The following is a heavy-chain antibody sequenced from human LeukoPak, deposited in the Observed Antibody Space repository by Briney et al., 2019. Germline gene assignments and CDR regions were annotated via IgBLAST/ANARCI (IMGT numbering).Heavy chain of an antibody. Sequence: GGSLRLSCAASGFTFSSYGMSWVRQAPGKGLEWVSAISGSGGSTYYADSVKGRFTISRDNSKNTLYLQMNSLRAEDTAVYYCAKDFITMIVVVGGGPFDIWGQGTMVTVSS. CDR1: GFTFSSYG. CDR2: ISGSGGST. D-gene: IGHD3-22*01. V-gene: IGHV3-23*01. J-gene: IGHJ3*02. CDR3: AKDFITMIVVVGGGPFDI.